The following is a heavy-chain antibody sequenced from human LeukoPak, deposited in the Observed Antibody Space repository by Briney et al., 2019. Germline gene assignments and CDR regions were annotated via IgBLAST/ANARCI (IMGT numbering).Heavy chain of an antibody. D-gene: IGHD3-22*01. CDR3: AKDLGVRYYHDSSGYY. CDR2: ISSGGTYE. CDR1: GFTFSNYA. J-gene: IGHJ4*02. Sequence: GGSLRLSCAASGFTFSNYAMHWVRQAPGKGLEWVSLISSGGTYEYYADSVKGRFTISRDNSKNTLYLQMNSLRAEDTAVYYCAKDLGVRYYHDSSGYYWGQGTLVTVPS. V-gene: IGHV3-30*07.